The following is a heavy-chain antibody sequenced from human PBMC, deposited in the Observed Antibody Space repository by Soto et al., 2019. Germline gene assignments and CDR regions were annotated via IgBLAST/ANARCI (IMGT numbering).Heavy chain of an antibody. CDR2: INAGNGNT. CDR3: ARGYGGPIGWFDP. D-gene: IGHD3-16*01. J-gene: IGHJ5*02. Sequence: ASVKVSCKASGYTFTNYAIHWVRQAPGQRLEWKGWINAGNGNTKYSQKFQGRVTITRDTSASTAYMELSSLRSEDTAVYYCARGYGGPIGWFDPWGQGTLVTVSS. V-gene: IGHV1-3*01. CDR1: GYTFTNYA.